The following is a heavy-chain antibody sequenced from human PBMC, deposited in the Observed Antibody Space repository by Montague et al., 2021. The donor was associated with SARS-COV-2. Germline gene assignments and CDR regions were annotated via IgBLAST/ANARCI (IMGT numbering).Heavy chain of an antibody. CDR2: ISHNGRP. D-gene: IGHD1-14*01. Sequence: SETLSLTCLVSGNSTSSPDYHWGWARQPPGKGLEWLGRISHNGRPDHTASLKSRVTISVDTSRNEVSLKLTSATAADTAVYYCGSCRPHFYYVMDLWGQGTTAIVSS. V-gene: IGHV4-39*01. J-gene: IGHJ6*02. CDR1: GNSTSSPDYH. CDR3: GSCRPHFYYVMDL.